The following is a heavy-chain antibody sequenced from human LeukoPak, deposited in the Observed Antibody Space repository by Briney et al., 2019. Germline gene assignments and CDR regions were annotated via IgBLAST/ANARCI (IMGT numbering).Heavy chain of an antibody. CDR1: GFTFSNDV. D-gene: IGHD3-3*01. V-gene: IGHV3-23*01. CDR3: ARRIGGTKDY. CDR2: IDGGGGGT. J-gene: IGHJ4*02. Sequence: GGSLRLSCAASGFTFSNDVMSWVRQAPGKGPEWVSSIDGGGGGTDYADSVRGSFTISRDNFKNTSYLQMNSLRADDTAVYYCARRIGGTKDYWGQGAQVTVSS.